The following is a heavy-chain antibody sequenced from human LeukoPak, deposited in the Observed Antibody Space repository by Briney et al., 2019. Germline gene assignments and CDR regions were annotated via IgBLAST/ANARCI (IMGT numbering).Heavy chain of an antibody. CDR3: ARVGANLLDY. V-gene: IGHV4-34*01. CDR2: IST. CDR1: GGSFSGYY. J-gene: IGHJ4*02. D-gene: IGHD1-26*01. Sequence: SGTLSLTCAVYGGSFSGYYWSWIRQPPGKGLEWIGEISTNYNPSLKSRVTISVDTSKNQFSLKLSSVTAADTAVYYCARVGANLLDYWGQGTLVTVSS.